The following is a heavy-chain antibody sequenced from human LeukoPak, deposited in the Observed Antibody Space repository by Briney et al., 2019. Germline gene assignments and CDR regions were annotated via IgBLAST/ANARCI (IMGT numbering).Heavy chain of an antibody. CDR2: INPSGGST. CDR3: ARISGSYHYFDY. Sequence: GASVKVSCKASGYTFTSYYMHWVRQAPGQGLEWMGIINPSGGSTSYAQKFQGRVTMTRDTSTSTVYMELSSLRSEDTAEYYCARISGSYHYFDYWGQGTLVTVSS. CDR1: GYTFTSYY. V-gene: IGHV1-46*01. J-gene: IGHJ4*02. D-gene: IGHD1-26*01.